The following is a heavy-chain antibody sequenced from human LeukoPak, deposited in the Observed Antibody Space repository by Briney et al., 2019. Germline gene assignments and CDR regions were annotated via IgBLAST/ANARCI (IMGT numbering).Heavy chain of an antibody. V-gene: IGHV4-61*02. J-gene: IGHJ3*02. Sequence: SETLSLTCTVSGGSISSGSYYWSWIRQPAGKGLEWIGRIYTSGSTNYNPSLKSRVTISVDTSKNQFSLKLSSVTAADTAVYYCAGGYSYGPDAFDIWGQGTVVTVSS. CDR2: IYTSGST. CDR1: GGSISSGSYY. CDR3: AGGYSYGPDAFDI. D-gene: IGHD5-18*01.